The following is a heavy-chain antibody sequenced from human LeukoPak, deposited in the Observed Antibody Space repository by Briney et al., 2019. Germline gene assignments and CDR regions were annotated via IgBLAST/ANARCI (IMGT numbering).Heavy chain of an antibody. CDR3: ARDPNLYEHRYSSSWGVFFDY. CDR1: GFTFSNYW. Sequence: GGSLRLSCVASGFTFSNYWMSWVRQAPGKGLEWGVNIKQDGSEKYYVDSGKGRFTISRDNAKNSLYLQMNSLRAEDTAVYYCARDPNLYEHRYSSSWGVFFDYWGQGTLVTVSS. J-gene: IGHJ4*02. V-gene: IGHV3-7*01. CDR2: IKQDGSEK. D-gene: IGHD6-13*01.